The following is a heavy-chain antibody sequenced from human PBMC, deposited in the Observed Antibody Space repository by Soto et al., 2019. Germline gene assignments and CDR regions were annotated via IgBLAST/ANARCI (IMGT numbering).Heavy chain of an antibody. V-gene: IGHV1-8*01. CDR3: ARMATSGTLNWFDP. CDR1: GYAFSNND. Sequence: QVQLVQSGAEVKKPGASVKVSCQASGYAFSNNDISWVRQGTGQGLEWMGWMNPNSGNGGYAQKFQGRVTMTRDTSTSTAYMEPSSLTSDDTAIYYCARMATSGTLNWFDPWGQGTLVTVSS. J-gene: IGHJ5*02. CDR2: MNPNSGNG.